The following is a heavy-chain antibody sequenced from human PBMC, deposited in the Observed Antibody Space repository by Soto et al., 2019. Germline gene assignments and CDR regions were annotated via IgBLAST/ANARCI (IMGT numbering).Heavy chain of an antibody. V-gene: IGHV1-8*01. D-gene: IGHD2-2*01. CDR2: MNPNSGHT. Sequence: QVQLVQSGAEVKKPGASVKVSFKASGYTFTSDDINWMRQATGQGLEWMGWMNPNSGHTNYAQKFQGRVTMTRDTSISTAYMELTSLRSEDTAIYYCASDMSTTWGQGTLVTVSS. CDR1: GYTFTSDD. CDR3: ASDMSTT. J-gene: IGHJ5*02.